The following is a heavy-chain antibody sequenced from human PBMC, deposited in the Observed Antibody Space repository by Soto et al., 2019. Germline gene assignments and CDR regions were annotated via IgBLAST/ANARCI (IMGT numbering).Heavy chain of an antibody. Sequence: PSETLSLTCTVSGGSISSYYWGWIRQPPGKGLEWIGYIYYSGSTNYNPSLKSRVTISLDTSKNQFSLKLNSVTAADTAVYYCARRGGPYGYIIDYWGQGTLVTVSS. CDR2: IYYSGST. V-gene: IGHV4-59*08. CDR3: ARRGGPYGYIIDY. J-gene: IGHJ4*02. CDR1: GGSISSYY. D-gene: IGHD5-18*01.